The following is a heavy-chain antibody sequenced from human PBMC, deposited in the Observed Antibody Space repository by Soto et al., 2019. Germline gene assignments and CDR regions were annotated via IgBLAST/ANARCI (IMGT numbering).Heavy chain of an antibody. J-gene: IGHJ5*02. CDR3: ARDPAP. V-gene: IGHV4-31*03. CDR2: TYNSVNT. CDR1: GGSISRGGYY. Sequence: QVQLQESGPGLVKPSETLSLTCTVSGGSISRGGYYWSWIRQNPGKGLEWIGYTYNSVNTYYNPSLKSRVTISVDTSKYQFSLKLTSVTAADTAVYYCARDPAPWGQGTLVTVSS.